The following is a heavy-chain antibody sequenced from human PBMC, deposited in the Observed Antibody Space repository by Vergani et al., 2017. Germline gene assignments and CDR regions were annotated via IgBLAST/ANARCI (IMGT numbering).Heavy chain of an antibody. CDR3: AKDSHGMSNGFLEWTAAKYYYYYGMDV. Sequence: EVQLLESGGGLVQPGGSLRLSCAASGFTFSSYAMSWVRQAPGKGLEWVSAISGSGGSTYYADSVKGRFTISRDNSKNTLYLQMNSLRAEDTAVYYCAKDSHGMSNGFLEWTAAKYYYYYGMDVWGQGTTVTVSS. V-gene: IGHV3-23*01. CDR2: ISGSGGST. CDR1: GFTFSSYA. D-gene: IGHD3-3*01. J-gene: IGHJ6*02.